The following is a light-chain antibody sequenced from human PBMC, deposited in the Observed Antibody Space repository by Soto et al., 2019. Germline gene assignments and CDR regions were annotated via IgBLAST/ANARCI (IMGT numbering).Light chain of an antibody. J-gene: IGLJ1*01. CDR1: SSNIGNNY. Sequence: QSVLTQPPSVSAAPGQKVTISCSGSSSNIGNNYVSWYQQQSGKAPKLIIHEVSYRPSGVSNRFSGSKSGNTASLTISGLQAEDEADYYCDSYTSSRAYVFGIGTKVTVL. V-gene: IGLV2-14*01. CDR2: EVS. CDR3: DSYTSSRAYV.